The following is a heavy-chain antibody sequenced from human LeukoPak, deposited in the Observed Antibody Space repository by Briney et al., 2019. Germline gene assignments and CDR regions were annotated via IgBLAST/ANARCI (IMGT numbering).Heavy chain of an antibody. CDR3: ARDLFGYCSSTSCYNVGGPYYYYYMDV. D-gene: IGHD2-2*03. CDR1: GYTFTSYG. V-gene: IGHV1-18*01. J-gene: IGHJ6*03. Sequence: ASVKVSCKASGYTFTSYGISWVRQAPGQGLEWMGWISAYNGNTNYAQKLQGRVTMTIDTSTSTAYMELRSLRSDDTAVYYCARDLFGYCSSTSCYNVGGPYYYYYMDVWGKGTTVTVSS. CDR2: ISAYNGNT.